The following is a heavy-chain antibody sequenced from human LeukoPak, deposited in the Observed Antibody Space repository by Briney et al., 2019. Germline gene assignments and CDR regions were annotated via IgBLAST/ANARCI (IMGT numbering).Heavy chain of an antibody. CDR2: IYYSGST. V-gene: IGHV4-59*08. Sequence: SETLSLTCTVSGGSISGYYLSWIRQPPGKGLEWVGFIYYSGSTKYNPSLKSRVTISVDTSKNQFSLKLTSVTAADTAAYYCARYGSGSYSDDHFQHWGQGTLVTVSS. D-gene: IGHD3-10*01. CDR3: ARYGSGSYSDDHFQH. CDR1: GGSISGYY. J-gene: IGHJ1*01.